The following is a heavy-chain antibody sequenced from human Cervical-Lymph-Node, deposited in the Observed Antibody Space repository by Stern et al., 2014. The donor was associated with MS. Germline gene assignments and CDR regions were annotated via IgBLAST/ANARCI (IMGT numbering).Heavy chain of an antibody. CDR1: GYTFTSYA. J-gene: IGHJ6*02. V-gene: IGHV1-3*01. CDR3: ASDSNWTPGGMDV. Sequence: QVQLVQSGAEVKKPGALVKVSCKASGYTFTSYAMHWVRQAPGQRLEWMGWINDGNGNTKYSQKFQGRVTITRDTSASTAYMELSSLRSEDTAVYYCASDSNWTPGGMDVWGQGTTVTVSS. CDR2: INDGNGNT. D-gene: IGHD3/OR15-3a*01.